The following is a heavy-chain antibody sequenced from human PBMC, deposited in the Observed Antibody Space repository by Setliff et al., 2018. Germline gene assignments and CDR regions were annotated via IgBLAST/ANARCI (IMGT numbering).Heavy chain of an antibody. V-gene: IGHV4-39*01. D-gene: IGHD3-9*01. J-gene: IGHJ4*02. CDR1: GGSISSTSYY. CDR2: IYHSGDS. Sequence: SETLSLTCTVSGGSISSTSYYWGWVRQPPGKGLEWIASIYHSGDSYYNPSLKSRVTISIDTSKNQISLKITSVTAADTALYSCAGTPARGTTWLSPFDYWGQGIQVTVSS. CDR3: AGTPARGTTWLSPFDY.